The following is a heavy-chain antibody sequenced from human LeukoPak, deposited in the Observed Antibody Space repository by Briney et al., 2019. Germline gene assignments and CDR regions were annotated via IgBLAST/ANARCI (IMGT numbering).Heavy chain of an antibody. Sequence: GGSLTLSCPASGFTFSSYEMNWVRQAPGKGLEWVSYISSSGSTIYYADSVKGRFTISRDNAKNSLYLQMNRLRAEDTSFYDCAKDIEGYYTYYYMDVWGKGTTVTISS. J-gene: IGHJ6*03. CDR2: ISSSGSTI. V-gene: IGHV3-48*03. CDR1: GFTFSSYE. CDR3: AKDIEGYYTYYYMDV. D-gene: IGHD1-26*01.